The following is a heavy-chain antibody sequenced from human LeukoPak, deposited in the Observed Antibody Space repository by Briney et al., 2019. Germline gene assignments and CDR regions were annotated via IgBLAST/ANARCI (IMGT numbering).Heavy chain of an antibody. CDR2: ISGSGGST. V-gene: IGHV3-23*01. CDR3: AKDRSYDSSGYYYNDAFDI. J-gene: IGHJ3*02. CDR1: GFTFSNYW. D-gene: IGHD3-22*01. Sequence: PGGSLRLSCAASGFTFSNYWMNWVRQAPGKGLEWVSAISGSGGSTYYADSVKGRFTISRDNSKNTLYLQMNSLRAEDTAVYYCAKDRSYDSSGYYYNDAFDIWGQGTMVTVSS.